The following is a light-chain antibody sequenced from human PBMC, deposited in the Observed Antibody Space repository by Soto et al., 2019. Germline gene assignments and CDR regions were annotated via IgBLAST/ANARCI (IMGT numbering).Light chain of an antibody. Sequence: EIVLTQSPATLSLSPGERATLSCRASQSVSSNLAGYQQKPGQAPRLLIFDASNRATGIPARFSGSGSGTDFTLTISGLEPEDFVVYYCQQRSSSITFGKGTRLEIK. CDR1: QSVSSN. J-gene: IGKJ5*01. CDR3: QQRSSSIT. V-gene: IGKV3-11*01. CDR2: DAS.